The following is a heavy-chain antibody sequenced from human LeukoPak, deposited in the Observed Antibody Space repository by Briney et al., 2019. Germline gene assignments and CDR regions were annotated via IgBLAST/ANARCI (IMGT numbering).Heavy chain of an antibody. V-gene: IGHV4-59*08. CDR3: ARRNGYPFFDY. D-gene: IGHD3-22*01. J-gene: IGHJ4*02. Sequence: SETLSLTCTVSGGSISSYYWSWIRQPPGKGLEWIGNIYDRGSTKYNPSLKSRVTISVDTSKNQFSLKLSSVTAADTAVYYCARRNGYPFFDYWGQGNLVTVSS. CDR2: IYDRGST. CDR1: GGSISSYY.